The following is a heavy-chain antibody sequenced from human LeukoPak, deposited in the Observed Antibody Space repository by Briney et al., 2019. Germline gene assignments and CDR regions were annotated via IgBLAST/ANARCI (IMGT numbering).Heavy chain of an antibody. J-gene: IGHJ4*02. CDR2: INSDGTNT. CDR1: GFTFSDYW. Sequence: GGSLRLSCGVSGFTFSDYWMHWVRQAPGKGLVWVPRINSDGTNTNYAGSVKGRFTISRDNAKNTLYLQMNSLRVEDTAVYYCASGYARSARHQSDFWGQGTVVTVSS. V-gene: IGHV3-74*01. CDR3: ASGYARSARHQSDF. D-gene: IGHD5-12*01.